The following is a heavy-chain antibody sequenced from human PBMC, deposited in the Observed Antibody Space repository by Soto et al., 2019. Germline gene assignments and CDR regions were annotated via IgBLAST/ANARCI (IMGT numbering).Heavy chain of an antibody. Sequence: PSETLSLTCTVSGGSISSYYWSWIRQPPGKGLEWIGYIYYSGSTNYNPSLKSRVTISVDTSKNQFSLKLSSVTAADTAVYYCAREGLSTYYDFWSGPYYYYMDVWGKGTTVTVSS. J-gene: IGHJ6*03. D-gene: IGHD3-3*01. V-gene: IGHV4-59*12. CDR3: AREGLSTYYDFWSGPYYYYMDV. CDR1: GGSISSYY. CDR2: IYYSGST.